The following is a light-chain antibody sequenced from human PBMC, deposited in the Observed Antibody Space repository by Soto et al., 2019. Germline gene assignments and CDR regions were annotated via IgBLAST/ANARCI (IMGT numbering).Light chain of an antibody. V-gene: IGKV1-5*03. J-gene: IGKJ5*01. CDR1: QSISSW. CDR3: QQYNSYSST. CDR2: KAS. Sequence: EIQMTQSPSTLSASVGDRVTITCRASQSISSWLAWYQQKPGKAPTLLIYKASSLESGVPSRFSGSGSGTEFTLTISSLQPDDFATYYCQQYNSYSSTFGQGTRLEIK.